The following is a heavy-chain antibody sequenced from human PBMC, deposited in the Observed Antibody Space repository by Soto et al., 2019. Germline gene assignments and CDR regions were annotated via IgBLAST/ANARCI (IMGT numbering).Heavy chain of an antibody. J-gene: IGHJ2*01. Sequence: QVQLVQSGAEVKKPGSSVKVSCKASGGTFSSYAISWVRQAPGQGLEWMGGIIPIFGTANYAQKFQGRVTITADESTSTAYMELSSLRSEDTAVYYCASCPHLVRGDLEPWYFDLWGRGTLVTVSS. D-gene: IGHD3-10*01. V-gene: IGHV1-69*01. CDR2: IIPIFGTA. CDR1: GGTFSSYA. CDR3: ASCPHLVRGDLEPWYFDL.